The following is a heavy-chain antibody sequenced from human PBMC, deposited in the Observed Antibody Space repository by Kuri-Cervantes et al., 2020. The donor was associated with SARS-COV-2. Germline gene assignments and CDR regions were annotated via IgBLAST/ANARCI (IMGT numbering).Heavy chain of an antibody. J-gene: IGHJ4*02. CDR1: GGSISSGGYY. CDR2: KYLRGSA. Sequence: SETLSLTCTVSGGSISSGGYYWSWVRQPPGKGLEWLGYKYLRGSAYYNPSLSGRITISVDASKNQFSLELTSVTAADSAIYYCARNGEIISSSSYFDYWGRGTLVTVSS. D-gene: IGHD6-6*01. CDR3: ARNGEIISSSSYFDY. V-gene: IGHV4-30-2*01.